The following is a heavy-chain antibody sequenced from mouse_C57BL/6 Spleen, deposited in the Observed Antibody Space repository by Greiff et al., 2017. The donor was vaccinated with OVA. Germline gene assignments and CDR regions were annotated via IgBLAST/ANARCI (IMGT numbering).Heavy chain of an antibody. CDR3: TRSGAYGSSPDWYFDV. V-gene: IGHV1-15*01. CDR2: IDPETGGT. J-gene: IGHJ1*03. D-gene: IGHD1-1*01. CDR1: GYTFTDYE. Sequence: VKLQESGAELVRPGASVTLSCKASGYTFTDYEMHWVKQTPVHGLEWIGAIDPETGGTAYNQKFKGKAILTADKSSSTAYMELRSLTSEDSAVYYCTRSGAYGSSPDWYFDVWGTGTPGTVSS.